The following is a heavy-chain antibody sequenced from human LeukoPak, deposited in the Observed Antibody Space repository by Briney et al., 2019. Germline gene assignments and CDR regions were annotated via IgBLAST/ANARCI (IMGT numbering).Heavy chain of an antibody. CDR2: IKQDGSKK. Sequence: PGGSLRLSCVASGFPFSSYWMTWVRQAPGKGLERVANIKQDGSKKSYVDSVKGRFTISRGNAKNSLYLQMNSLRAEDTAIYYCTRVGYIDEGIDYWGQGTLVTVSS. V-gene: IGHV3-7*04. CDR3: TRVGYIDEGIDY. D-gene: IGHD5-24*01. CDR1: GFPFSSYW. J-gene: IGHJ4*02.